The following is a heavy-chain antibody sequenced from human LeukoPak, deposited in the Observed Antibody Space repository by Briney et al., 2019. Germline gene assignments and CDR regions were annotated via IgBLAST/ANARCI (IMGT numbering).Heavy chain of an antibody. D-gene: IGHD3-16*02. J-gene: IGHJ4*02. V-gene: IGHV4-61*02. CDR1: GGSISSGSYY. Sequence: SQTLSLTCTVSGGSISSGSYYWSWIRQPAGKGLEWIGRIYTSGNTNYNPSLKSRVTISVDTSKNQFSLKLSSVTAADTAVYYCARAGYRYTVLFDYWGQGTLVTVSS. CDR3: ARAGYRYTVLFDY. CDR2: IYTSGNT.